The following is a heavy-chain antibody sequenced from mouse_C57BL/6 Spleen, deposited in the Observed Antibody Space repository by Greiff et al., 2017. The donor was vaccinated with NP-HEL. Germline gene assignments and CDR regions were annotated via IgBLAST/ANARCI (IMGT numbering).Heavy chain of an antibody. CDR3: ARDRTGSAWFAD. Sequence: VQLKQSGGGLVKPGGSLKLSCAASGFTFSSYAMSWVRQTPEKRLEWVATISDGGSYTYYPDNVKGRFTISRDNAKNNLYLQMSHLKSEDTAMYYCARDRTGSAWFADWGQGTLVTVSA. J-gene: IGHJ3*01. CDR2: ISDGGSYT. CDR1: GFTFSSYA. V-gene: IGHV5-4*01. D-gene: IGHD4-1*01.